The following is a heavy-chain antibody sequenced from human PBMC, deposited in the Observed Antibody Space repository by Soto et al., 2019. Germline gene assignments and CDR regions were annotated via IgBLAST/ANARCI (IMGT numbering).Heavy chain of an antibody. D-gene: IGHD4-17*01. Sequence: PSETLSLTCTVSGGSISNYYWSWIRQPPGKGLEWIGYIYYSGSTNYNPSLKSRVTISVDTSKNQFSLKLSSVTAADTAVYYCARVYGDYLDYWGQGTLVTVSS. CDR2: IYYSGST. CDR1: GGSISNYY. CDR3: ARVYGDYLDY. V-gene: IGHV4-59*01. J-gene: IGHJ4*02.